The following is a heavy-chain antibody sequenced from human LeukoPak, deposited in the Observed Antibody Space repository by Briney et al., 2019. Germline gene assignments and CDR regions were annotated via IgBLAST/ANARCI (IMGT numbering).Heavy chain of an antibody. Sequence: PSETLSLTCTVSGGSIRSYYWSWIRQPPGKGLEWIGYIYYSGSTNYNPSLKSRVTISVDTSKNQFSLKLSSVTAADTAVYYCARVPPRRYYYYMDVWGKGTTVTVSS. CDR3: ARVPPRRYYYYMDV. J-gene: IGHJ6*03. CDR1: GGSIRSYY. CDR2: IYYSGST. V-gene: IGHV4-59*01.